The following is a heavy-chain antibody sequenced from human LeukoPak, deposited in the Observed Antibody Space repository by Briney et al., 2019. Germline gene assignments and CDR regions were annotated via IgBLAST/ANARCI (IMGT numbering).Heavy chain of an antibody. CDR3: ARKYYYDSSGYSPHAFDI. D-gene: IGHD3-22*01. CDR1: GGSFSSYA. V-gene: IGHV1-69*04. CDR2: IIPIFGIA. Sequence: SVKVSCKVSGGSFSSYAISWVRQAPGQGLEWMGRIIPIFGIANYAQTFQGRVTITADKSTSTAYMELSSLRSEETAVYYCARKYYYDSSGYSPHAFDIWGQGTMVTVSS. J-gene: IGHJ3*02.